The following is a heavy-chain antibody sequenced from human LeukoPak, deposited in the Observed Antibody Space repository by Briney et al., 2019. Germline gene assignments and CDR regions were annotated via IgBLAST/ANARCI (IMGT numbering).Heavy chain of an antibody. J-gene: IGHJ4*02. V-gene: IGHV4-59*12. CDR2: IYYSGST. Sequence: SETLSLTCTVSGGSISSYYWGWSRQPPGKGLEWLGYIYYSGSTNYNPSLKSRVTISVDTSKNQFSLKLSSVTAADTAVYYCARATRLAVATGRKYYFDYWGQGTLVTVSS. D-gene: IGHD6-19*01. CDR1: GGSISSYY. CDR3: ARATRLAVATGRKYYFDY.